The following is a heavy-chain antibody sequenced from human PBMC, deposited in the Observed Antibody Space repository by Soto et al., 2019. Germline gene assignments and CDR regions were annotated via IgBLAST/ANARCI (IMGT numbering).Heavy chain of an antibody. CDR1: GYTFFTYD. D-gene: IGHD5-12*01. V-gene: IGHV1-18*01. Sequence: QVHLVQSGVEVKTPGASVKVSCQASGYTFFTYDISWVRQAPGQGLEWMGWISTYSGDTKYAQKFQGRVTMTTDTSTTTGYLELRSLRSDDTGVYYCARHHGPTTSENGFDPWGQGTLVTVSS. CDR2: ISTYSGDT. CDR3: ARHHGPTTSENGFDP. J-gene: IGHJ5*02.